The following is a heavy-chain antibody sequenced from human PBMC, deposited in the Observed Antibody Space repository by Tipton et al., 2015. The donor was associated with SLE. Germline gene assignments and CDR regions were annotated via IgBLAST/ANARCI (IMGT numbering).Heavy chain of an antibody. CDR2: ISAYNGNA. J-gene: IGHJ3*02. CDR3: ARFSFSGYGFDI. CDR1: GYTFTDYV. D-gene: IGHD3-22*01. Sequence: QVQLVQSGAEVKKPGASVKVSCKASGYTFTDYVISWVRQAPGQGLEWMGWISAYNGNANYVQTLQGRVTMTTDTSTSTAYMELRSLRYDDTAVYYCARFSFSGYGFDIWGQGTMVTVSS. V-gene: IGHV1-18*04.